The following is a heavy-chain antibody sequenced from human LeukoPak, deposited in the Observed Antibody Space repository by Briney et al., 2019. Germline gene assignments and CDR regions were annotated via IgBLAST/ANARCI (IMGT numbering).Heavy chain of an antibody. CDR2: IYYSGST. CDR1: GGSISSGGYY. D-gene: IGHD3-22*01. CDR3: ARWFRGPGSGYYFDY. V-gene: IGHV4-31*03. J-gene: IGHJ4*02. Sequence: PSETLSLTCTVSGGSISSGGYYWSWIRQHPGKGLEWIGYIYYSGSTYYNPSLKSRVTISVDTSKNQFSLKLSSVTAADTAVYYCARWFRGPGSGYYFDYWGQGTLVTVSS.